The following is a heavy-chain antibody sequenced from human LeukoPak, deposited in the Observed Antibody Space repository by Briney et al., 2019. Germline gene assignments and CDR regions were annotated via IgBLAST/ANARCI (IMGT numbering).Heavy chain of an antibody. D-gene: IGHD6-19*01. Sequence: GGSLRLSCSASGFTFSWYAMHWVRQAPGKGLEYVSTISSNGGSTYYADSVKGRFTISRDNSKNTLYLQMSSLRAEDTAVYYCVKGSSGWYEGYFDYWGQGTLVTVSS. CDR2: ISSNGGST. V-gene: IGHV3-64D*09. J-gene: IGHJ4*02. CDR1: GFTFSWYA. CDR3: VKGSSGWYEGYFDY.